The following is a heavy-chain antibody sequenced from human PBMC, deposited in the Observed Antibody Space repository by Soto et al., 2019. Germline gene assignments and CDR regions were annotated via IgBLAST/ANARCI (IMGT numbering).Heavy chain of an antibody. Sequence: QAQLVESGGGVVQPGRSLRLSCAASGFAFSSYGMHWFRQAPGTGLEWVAVISYDGSLQHYADSVKGRFTISRDNSKNMVLLQISSLRAEDTAGYYCVSDRGYGHASVPYSWGQGTLVSVSS. V-gene: IGHV3-30*03. J-gene: IGHJ4*02. CDR1: GFAFSSYG. CDR3: VSDRGYGHASVPYS. D-gene: IGHD5-18*01. CDR2: ISYDGSLQ.